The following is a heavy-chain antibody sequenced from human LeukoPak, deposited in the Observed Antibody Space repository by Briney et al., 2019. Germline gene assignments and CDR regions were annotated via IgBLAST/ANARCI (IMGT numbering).Heavy chain of an antibody. J-gene: IGHJ4*02. D-gene: IGHD3-10*01. V-gene: IGHV4-59*01. CDR1: GGSISNYY. CDR3: ARGGRDIFDY. CDR2: IYYSGST. Sequence: PSETLSLTCTVSGGSISNYYWSWIRQPPGKGLEWIGYIYYSGSTNYNPSLKSRVTISVDTSKNQFSLKLSSVTAADTAVYYCARGGRDIFDYWGQGTLVTVSS.